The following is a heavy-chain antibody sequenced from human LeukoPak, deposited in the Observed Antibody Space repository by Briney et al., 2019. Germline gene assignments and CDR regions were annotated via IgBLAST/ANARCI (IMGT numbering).Heavy chain of an antibody. Sequence: TGGSLRLSCAASGFKVSSNYMSWVSQAPGRGLEWVSAISGSGSSTYYADSVKGRFSISRDNSKNTLYLQMNSLRAKDTAVYYCAKAIGGSSTSCPDYWGQGTLVTVSS. V-gene: IGHV3-23*01. D-gene: IGHD2-2*01. CDR1: GFKVSSNY. CDR3: AKAIGGSSTSCPDY. J-gene: IGHJ4*02. CDR2: ISGSGSST.